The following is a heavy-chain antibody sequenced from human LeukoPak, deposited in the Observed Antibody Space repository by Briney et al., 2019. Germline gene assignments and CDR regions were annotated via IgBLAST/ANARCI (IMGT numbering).Heavy chain of an antibody. D-gene: IGHD3-10*01. CDR2: INTSGST. Sequence: SETLSLTCTVSGGSISSGSYYWSWIRQPAGKGLEWIGRINTSGSTNYNPSLKSRVTISVDTSKNQFSLKLSSVTAADTAVYYCARTRYGSGSYSPYYYYYYMDVWGKGTTVTISS. CDR3: ARTRYGSGSYSPYYYYYYMDV. J-gene: IGHJ6*03. CDR1: GGSISSGSYY. V-gene: IGHV4-61*02.